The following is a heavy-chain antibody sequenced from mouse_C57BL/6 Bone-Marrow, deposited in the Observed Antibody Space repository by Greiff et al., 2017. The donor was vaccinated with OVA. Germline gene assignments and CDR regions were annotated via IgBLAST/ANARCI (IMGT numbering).Heavy chain of an antibody. CDR3: ARDRGLRRTRDSVDY. Sequence: QVQLQQPGAELVKPGASVKLSCKASGYTFTSYWMHWVKQRPGQGLEWIGMIHPNSGSTNYNEKFKSKATLTVDNSSSTAYMQLSSLTSEDSAVYYCARDRGLRRTRDSVDYWGQGTTLTVSS. J-gene: IGHJ2*01. CDR1: GYTFTSYW. CDR2: IHPNSGST. V-gene: IGHV1-64*01. D-gene: IGHD2-4*01.